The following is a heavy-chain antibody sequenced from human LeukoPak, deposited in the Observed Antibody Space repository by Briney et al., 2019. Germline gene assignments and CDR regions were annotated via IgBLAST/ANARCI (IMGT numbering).Heavy chain of an antibody. CDR3: ATRSYYYDSSGYSPMSFDY. V-gene: IGHV1-69*05. Sequence: SVTLSCTASGATFSIYAISWVRQAPGQGLEWMGGFIPIFGTANYAQKFQGRVTITTDESTSTAYMELSSLRSEDTAVYYCATRSYYYDSSGYSPMSFDYWGQGTLVTVSS. J-gene: IGHJ4*02. CDR1: GATFSIYA. D-gene: IGHD3-22*01. CDR2: FIPIFGTA.